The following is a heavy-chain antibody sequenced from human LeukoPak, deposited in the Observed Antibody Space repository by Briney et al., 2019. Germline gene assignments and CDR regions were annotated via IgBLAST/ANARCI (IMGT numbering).Heavy chain of an antibody. J-gene: IGHJ6*02. D-gene: IGHD4-11*01. CDR1: GGSIRRDY. Sequence: SETLSLTCTVSGGSIRRDYWGWIRQPPGKGLEWVGYISYSGSTSYNPSLESRVTMSVDTSKNQVSLKVNSVTAADTAVYFCARARAYSNQGFYYYGMDVWGQGNTVTVYS. V-gene: IGHV4-59*01. CDR3: ARARAYSNQGFYYYGMDV. CDR2: ISYSGST.